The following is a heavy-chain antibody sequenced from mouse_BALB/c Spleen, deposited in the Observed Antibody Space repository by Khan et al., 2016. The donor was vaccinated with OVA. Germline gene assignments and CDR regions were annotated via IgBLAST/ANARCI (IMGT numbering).Heavy chain of an antibody. CDR3: TTYYGYLDD. CDR1: GYSITSDYA. CDR2: ISYSGST. Sequence: EVQLQESGPGLVKPSQSLSLTCTVTGYSITSDYAWNWIRQFPGNKLEWMGYISYSGSTRYNPSLKRRISITRDTSKNQFFLQLNSVTTEDPATYYCTTYYGYLDDWGQGTTLTVSS. J-gene: IGHJ2*01. V-gene: IGHV3-2*02. D-gene: IGHD1-1*01.